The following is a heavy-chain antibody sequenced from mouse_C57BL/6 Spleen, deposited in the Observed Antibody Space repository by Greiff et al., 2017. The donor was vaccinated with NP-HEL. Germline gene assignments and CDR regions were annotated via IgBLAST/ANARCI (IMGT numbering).Heavy chain of an antibody. V-gene: IGHV3-6*01. D-gene: IGHD1-1*01. J-gene: IGHJ1*03. CDR1: GYSITSGYY. Sequence: VQLKESGPGLVKPSQSLSLTCSVTGYSITSGYYWNWIRQFPGNKLEWMGYISYDGSNNYNPSLKNRISITRDTSKNQFFLKLNSVTTEDTATYYCARDGDYSYFDVWGTGTTVTVSS. CDR2: ISYDGSN. CDR3: ARDGDYSYFDV.